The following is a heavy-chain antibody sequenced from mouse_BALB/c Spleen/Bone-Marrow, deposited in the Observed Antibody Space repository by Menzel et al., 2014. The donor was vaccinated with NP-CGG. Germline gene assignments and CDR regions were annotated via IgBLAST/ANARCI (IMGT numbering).Heavy chain of an antibody. J-gene: IGHJ2*01. CDR2: INPSSGYT. V-gene: IGHV1-4*01. CDR3: ARRDYFDY. Sequence: QVQLQQSGAELARPGASVKMSCKASGYTFXSYTMHWVKQRPGQGLEWIGYINPSSGYTNYNQKFKDKATLTPDKSSSTAYMQLSSLTSEDSAVYYCARRDYFDYWGQGTTLTVSS. CDR1: GYTFXSYT.